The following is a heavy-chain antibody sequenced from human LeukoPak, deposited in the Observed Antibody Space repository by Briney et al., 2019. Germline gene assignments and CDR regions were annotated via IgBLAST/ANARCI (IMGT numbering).Heavy chain of an antibody. CDR1: GNYW. Sequence: GGSLRLSCAAYGNYWMHWVRQGPGQGLVWVSHINSDGSWTTYAYSLKCLFTLSKDNAQNTVYLQMNSLIVEDTAVYYCVKDYQVGNSPAFCDYWGQGTLVTISS. CDR2: INSDGSWT. J-gene: IGHJ4*02. V-gene: IGHV3-74*01. D-gene: IGHD2/OR15-2a*01. CDR3: VKDYQVGNSPAFCDY.